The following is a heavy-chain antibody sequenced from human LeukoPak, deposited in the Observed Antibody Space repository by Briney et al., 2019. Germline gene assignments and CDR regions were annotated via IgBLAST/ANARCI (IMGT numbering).Heavy chain of an antibody. CDR2: INPNSGGT. V-gene: IGHV1-2*06. CDR3: ASFYYDSSGYRSFDY. CDR1: GYTFTGYY. D-gene: IGHD3-22*01. J-gene: IGHJ4*02. Sequence: ASVKVSCKASGYTFTGYYMHWVRQAPGQGLEWMGRINPNSGGTNYAQKFQGRVTMTRDTSISTAYMELSRLRSDDTAVYSCASFYYDSSGYRSFDYWGQGTLVTVS.